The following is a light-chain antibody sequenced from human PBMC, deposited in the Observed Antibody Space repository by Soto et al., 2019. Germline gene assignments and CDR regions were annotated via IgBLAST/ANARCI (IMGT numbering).Light chain of an antibody. CDR1: SSDVGAYNY. V-gene: IGLV2-14*01. Sequence: QSALTQPPSASGSLGQSVTISCTGTSSDVGAYNYVSWYQQHPGKAPKLMIYEVSNRPSGVSNRFSGSKSGNTASLTISGLQAEDEADYYCSSYTSSSTLLYVFGTGTKVTVL. CDR2: EVS. J-gene: IGLJ1*01. CDR3: SSYTSSSTLLYV.